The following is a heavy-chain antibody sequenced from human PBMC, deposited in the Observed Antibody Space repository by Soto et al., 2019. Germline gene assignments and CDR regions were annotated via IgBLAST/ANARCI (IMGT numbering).Heavy chain of an antibody. J-gene: IGHJ5*02. CDR1: GSTFTSYG. CDR2: ISAYNGNT. Sequence: QVQLVQSGAEVKKPGDSVKVSCKASGSTFTSYGISWVRQAPGQGLEWMGWISAYNGNTYYAQKLQGRVTVTADTSASTAYMELRSLRSDDTACYCCARDLHDGGNSGGDWFDPWGQGTLVTVSS. V-gene: IGHV1-18*01. D-gene: IGHD2-21*02. CDR3: ARDLHDGGNSGGDWFDP.